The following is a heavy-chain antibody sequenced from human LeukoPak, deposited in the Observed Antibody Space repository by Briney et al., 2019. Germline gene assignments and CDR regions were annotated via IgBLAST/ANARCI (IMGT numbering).Heavy chain of an antibody. D-gene: IGHD1-26*01. CDR3: ARGDFGGSYYSYWGYYFDY. Sequence: ASVKVSCKASGGTFSSYAISWVRQAPGQGLEWMGGIIPIFGTANYAQKFQGRVTITADESTSTAYMELSSLRSEDTAVYYCARGDFGGSYYSYWGYYFDYWGQGTLVTVSS. J-gene: IGHJ4*02. CDR1: GGTFSSYA. CDR2: IIPIFGTA. V-gene: IGHV1-69*13.